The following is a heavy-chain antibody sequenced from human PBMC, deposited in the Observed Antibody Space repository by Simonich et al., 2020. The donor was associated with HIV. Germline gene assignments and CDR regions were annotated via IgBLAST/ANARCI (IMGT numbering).Heavy chain of an antibody. J-gene: IGHJ4*02. CDR2: KSYDGSNT. CDR1: GFTFSSYA. V-gene: IGHV3-30*07. Sequence: QVQLVESGGGVVQPGRSLRLFCAASGFTFSSYAMHWVRQAPGKGLEWVAVKSYDGSNTYYADSVKGRYTISRDNSKNTLYLQMNSLRAEDTAVYYCASGGSISSVWADDYWGQGTLVTVSS. D-gene: IGHD3-16*01. CDR3: ASGGSISSVWADDY.